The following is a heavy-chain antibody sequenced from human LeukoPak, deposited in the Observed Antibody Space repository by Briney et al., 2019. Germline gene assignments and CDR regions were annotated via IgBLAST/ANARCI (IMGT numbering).Heavy chain of an antibody. D-gene: IGHD4-23*01. CDR1: GGSISSSSYY. CDR2: IYYSGST. Sequence: SETLSLTCTVSGGSISSSSYYWGWIRQPPGKGLEWIGSIYYSGSTYYNPSLKSRVTISVDTSKNQLSLKLSSVTAADTAVYYCARVASRVRPAFDYWGQGTLVTVSS. V-gene: IGHV4-39*07. CDR3: ARVASRVRPAFDY. J-gene: IGHJ4*02.